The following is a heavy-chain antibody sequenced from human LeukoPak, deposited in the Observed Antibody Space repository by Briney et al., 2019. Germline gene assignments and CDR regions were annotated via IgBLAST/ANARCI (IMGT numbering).Heavy chain of an antibody. CDR1: GGSMSPYH. CDR2: ISDIGSI. D-gene: IGHD2-8*02. Sequence: SETLSLTCTVSGGSMSPYHWGWIRQPPGKGLEWIAYISDIGSINYNPSLKSRVTISLDTSKNQFSLKLSSVTAADTAVYYCAGHHPRNTVDFWGQGTLVTVSS. V-gene: IGHV4-59*08. CDR3: AGHHPRNTVDF. J-gene: IGHJ4*02.